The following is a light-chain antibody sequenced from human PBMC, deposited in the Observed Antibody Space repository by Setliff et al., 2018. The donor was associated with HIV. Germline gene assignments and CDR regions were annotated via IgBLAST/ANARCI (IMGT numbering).Light chain of an antibody. J-gene: IGLJ1*01. CDR2: VVA. CDR3: NSYTSSDTYG. CDR1: SNDIGSYNY. V-gene: IGLV2-14*03. Sequence: QSALSQPAYVSGSPGQSITISCNGTSNDIGSYNYVSWYQQHPGKAPKLVIYVVAQRPSGGSSRFSGSKSGDTASLTISGLQTEDEADYYCNSYTSSDTYGFGTGTKVTVL.